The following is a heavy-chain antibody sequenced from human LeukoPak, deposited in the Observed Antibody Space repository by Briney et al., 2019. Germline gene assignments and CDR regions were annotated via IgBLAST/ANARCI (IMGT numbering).Heavy chain of an antibody. V-gene: IGHV3-21*01. D-gene: IGHD3-22*01. J-gene: IGHJ4*02. CDR2: ISSSSSYI. CDR3: ASLEDSYDSSGYVDY. CDR1: GFTFSSYS. Sequence: GESLRLSCEASGFTFSSYSMTWVRQAPGKGLEWVSSISSSSSYIYYADSVKGRFTISRDNAKNSLYLQMNSLRAEDTAVYYCASLEDSYDSSGYVDYWGQGTLVTVSS.